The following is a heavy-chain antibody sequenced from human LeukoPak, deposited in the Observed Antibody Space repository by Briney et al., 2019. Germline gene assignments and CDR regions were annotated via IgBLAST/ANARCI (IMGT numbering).Heavy chain of an antibody. J-gene: IGHJ4*02. CDR3: ARVWREGTVTLHLDY. CDR1: GFTFSSYS. D-gene: IGHD4-17*01. CDR2: ISSSSSYI. V-gene: IGHV3-21*01. Sequence: GGSLRLSCAASGFTFSSYSMNWVRQAPGKGLEWVSSISSSSSYIYYADSVKGRFTISRDNAKNSLYLQMNSLRAEDTAVYYCARVWREGTVTLHLDYWGQGTLVTVSS.